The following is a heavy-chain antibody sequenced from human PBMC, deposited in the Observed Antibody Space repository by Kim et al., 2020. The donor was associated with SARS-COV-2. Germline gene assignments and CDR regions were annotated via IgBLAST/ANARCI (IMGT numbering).Heavy chain of an antibody. Sequence: SETLSLTCTVSGYSISSGYYWGWIRQPPGKGLEWIGSIYHSGRTYYNPSLKSRGTISIDTSNNQFSLRLNSVTAADTAVYYCTSKYYYDSSGYYYADWWGPGTLVTVSS. D-gene: IGHD3-22*01. CDR1: GYSISSGYY. V-gene: IGHV4-38-2*02. CDR2: IYHSGRT. CDR3: TSKYYYDSSGYYYADW. J-gene: IGHJ4*02.